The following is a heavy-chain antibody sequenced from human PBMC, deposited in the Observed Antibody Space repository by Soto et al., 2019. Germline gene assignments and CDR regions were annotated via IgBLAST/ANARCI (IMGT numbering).Heavy chain of an antibody. J-gene: IGHJ4*02. Sequence: SETLSLTCTVSGCSISSYYWSWIRQPPGKGLEWIGYIYYSGSTNYNPSLKSRVTISVDTSKNQFSLKLSSVTAADTAVYYCARRERSGSYAHWGQGTLVTVSS. CDR1: GCSISSYY. CDR3: ARRERSGSYAH. CDR2: IYYSGST. D-gene: IGHD1-26*01. V-gene: IGHV4-59*08.